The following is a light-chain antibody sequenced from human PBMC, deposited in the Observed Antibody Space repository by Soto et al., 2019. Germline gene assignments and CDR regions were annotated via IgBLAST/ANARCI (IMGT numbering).Light chain of an antibody. CDR3: QQYNNWPLT. Sequence: EIVMTQSPATLSESPGERATLSCRASQSVSSNLAWYQQKPGQAPRLLIYGASTRATDIPARFSGSGSGTEFTLTISSLQSEDFAVYYCQQYNNWPLTFGPGTKVDIK. CDR1: QSVSSN. V-gene: IGKV3-15*01. CDR2: GAS. J-gene: IGKJ3*01.